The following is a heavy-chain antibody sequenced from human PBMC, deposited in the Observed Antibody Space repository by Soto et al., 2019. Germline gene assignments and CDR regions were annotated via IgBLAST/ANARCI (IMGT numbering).Heavy chain of an antibody. CDR3: AKGARSSGWY. CDR2: ISGSGGTT. J-gene: IGHJ4*02. D-gene: IGHD6-19*01. V-gene: IGHV3-23*01. CDR1: GFTFSSYA. Sequence: GGSLRLSCAASGFTFSSYAMSWVHQAPGKGLEWVSAISGSGGTTYYADSVQGRFTISRDNSKNTLYLQMNSLRAEDTAVYYCAKGARSSGWYWGQGTLVTVSS.